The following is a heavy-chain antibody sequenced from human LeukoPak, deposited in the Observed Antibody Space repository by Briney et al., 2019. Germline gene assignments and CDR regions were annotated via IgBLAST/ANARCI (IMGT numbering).Heavy chain of an antibody. V-gene: IGHV3-21*01. CDR1: GFTFSSYS. CDR3: VRDRRGVPETFDI. Sequence: KPGGSLRLSCTASGFTFSSYSLNWVRQAPGKGLEWVSSVSTGSNYIYYADSVKGRFTISRDNDKNSLYLQMNSLRVEDTAVYYCVRDRRGVPETFDIWGQGTMVIVSS. CDR2: VSTGSNYI. J-gene: IGHJ3*02. D-gene: IGHD4/OR15-4a*01.